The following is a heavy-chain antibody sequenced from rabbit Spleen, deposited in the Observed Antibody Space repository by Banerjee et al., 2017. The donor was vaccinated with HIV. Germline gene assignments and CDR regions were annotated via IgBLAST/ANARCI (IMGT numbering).Heavy chain of an antibody. V-gene: IGHV1S45*01. CDR2: IYAGSSGST. CDR3: ARDTSSSFSSYGMDL. Sequence: EESGGDLVKPEGSLTLTCTASGFSFSSSYWICWVRQAPGKGLEWIACIYAGSSGSTDYASWAKGRFTVSKTSSTTVTLQMTSLTAADTATYFCARDTSSSFSSYGMDLWGPGTLVTVS. D-gene: IGHD1-1*01. J-gene: IGHJ6*01. CDR1: GFSFSSSYW.